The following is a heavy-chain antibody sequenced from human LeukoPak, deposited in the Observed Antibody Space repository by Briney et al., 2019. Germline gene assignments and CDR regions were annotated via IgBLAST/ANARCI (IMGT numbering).Heavy chain of an antibody. J-gene: IGHJ5*02. CDR1: GYTFTDYY. D-gene: IGHD4-17*01. Sequence: ASVTASCKASGYTFTDYYMHWVRQAPGQGLEWMGWINPNTGGTNYAQKFQGRVTMTRDTSISTAYMELSRLKSDDTAVYYCARPPTVTRGWFDPWGQGTLVTVSS. CDR3: ARPPTVTRGWFDP. V-gene: IGHV1-2*02. CDR2: INPNTGGT.